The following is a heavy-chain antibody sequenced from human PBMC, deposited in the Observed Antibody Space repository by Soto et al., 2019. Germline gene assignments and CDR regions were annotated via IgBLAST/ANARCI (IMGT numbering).Heavy chain of an antibody. Sequence: GGSLRLSCAASGFTFSSYAMSWVRQAPGKGLEWVSAISGSGGSTYYADSVKGRFTISRDNSKNTLYLQMNSLRAEDTAVYYCAKDLGYYDSSGFMYYYYYGMDVWGQGTTVTVSS. D-gene: IGHD3-22*01. CDR1: GFTFSSYA. J-gene: IGHJ6*02. CDR3: AKDLGYYDSSGFMYYYYYGMDV. CDR2: ISGSGGST. V-gene: IGHV3-23*01.